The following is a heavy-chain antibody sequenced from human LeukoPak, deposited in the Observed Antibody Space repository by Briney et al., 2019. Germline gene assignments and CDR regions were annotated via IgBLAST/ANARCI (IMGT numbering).Heavy chain of an antibody. D-gene: IGHD3-10*01. Sequence: PGGSLRLSCAASGFTFSSYGMQWVRPAPGKGLGWVAFIRYDGSNKYYADSVKGRFTISRDNSKNALYLQMNSLRAEDTAVYYCATSSRGFGSYYYGMDVWGQGTTVTVSS. CDR3: ATSSRGFGSYYYGMDV. V-gene: IGHV3-30*02. CDR2: IRYDGSNK. CDR1: GFTFSSYG. J-gene: IGHJ6*02.